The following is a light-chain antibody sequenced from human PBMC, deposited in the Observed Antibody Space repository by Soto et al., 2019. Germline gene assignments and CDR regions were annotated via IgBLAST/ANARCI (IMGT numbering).Light chain of an antibody. CDR2: DAS. CDR3: QQYGSSGT. J-gene: IGKJ1*01. V-gene: IGKV3-15*01. Sequence: IMMSQFPVILSVSPGERATLSCRASQSVGINLAWYQQKPGQAPRLLIYDASSRATGAPARFSGSGSGTDFTLTISSLQSEDFAAYYCQQYGSSGTFXQGTKVDIK. CDR1: QSVGIN.